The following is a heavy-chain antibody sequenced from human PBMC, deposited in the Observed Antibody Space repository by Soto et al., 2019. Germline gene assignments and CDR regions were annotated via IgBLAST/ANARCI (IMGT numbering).Heavy chain of an antibody. Sequence: QLQLQESGPGLVKPSETLSLTCTVSGGSISSSSYYWGWIRQPPGKGLEWIGSIYYSGSTYYNPSLKSRVTISVDTSKNPFSLKLSSVTAADTAVYYCASQASPYYYYGMDVWGQGTTVTVSS. CDR1: GGSISSSSYY. CDR2: IYYSGST. V-gene: IGHV4-39*01. J-gene: IGHJ6*02. CDR3: ASQASPYYYYGMDV.